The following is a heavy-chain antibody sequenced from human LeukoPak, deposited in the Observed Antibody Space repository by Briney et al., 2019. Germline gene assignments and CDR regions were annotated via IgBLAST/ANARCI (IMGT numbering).Heavy chain of an antibody. D-gene: IGHD5-24*01. J-gene: IGHJ4*02. CDR1: GLTFSRYA. CDR2: IRYDGSNK. V-gene: IGHV3-30*02. CDR3: AKDRGDGYPTHFDY. Sequence: GGSLRLSCAESGLTFSRYAMQWCRQAPGKGLARVAFIRYDGSNKYYADSVKGRFTISRDNSKNTLYLQMNSLRPEDTAVYYCAKDRGDGYPTHFDYWGQGTLVTVSS.